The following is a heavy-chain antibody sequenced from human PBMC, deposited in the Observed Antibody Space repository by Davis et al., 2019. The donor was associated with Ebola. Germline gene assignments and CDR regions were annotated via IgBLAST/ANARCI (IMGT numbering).Heavy chain of an antibody. CDR1: GGTFSSYA. CDR3: ARARIAAAGTRYYYYGMDV. Sequence: SVKVSCKASGGTFSSYAISWVRQASGQGLEWMGGIIPIFGTANYAQKFQGRVTITADESTSTAYMELSSLRSEDTAVYYCARARIAAAGTRYYYYGMDVWGQGTTVTVSS. D-gene: IGHD6-13*01. V-gene: IGHV1-69*13. CDR2: IIPIFGTA. J-gene: IGHJ6*02.